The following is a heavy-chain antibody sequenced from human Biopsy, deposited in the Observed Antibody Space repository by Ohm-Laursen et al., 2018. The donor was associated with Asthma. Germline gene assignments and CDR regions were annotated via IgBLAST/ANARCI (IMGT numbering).Heavy chain of an antibody. J-gene: IGHJ4*02. Sequence: ASVKVSCKLSGYSLTDLSMHWVRQAPGQGLEWMGGHDHVEGGTVNARRFQGRVTMTEDTSTDTAYMELSSLSSDDTAVYYCASDFPKDYVRYNFQFWGQGTLVTVSS. CDR3: ASDFPKDYVRYNFQF. CDR2: HDHVEGGT. V-gene: IGHV1-24*01. CDR1: GYSLTDLS. D-gene: IGHD4-17*01.